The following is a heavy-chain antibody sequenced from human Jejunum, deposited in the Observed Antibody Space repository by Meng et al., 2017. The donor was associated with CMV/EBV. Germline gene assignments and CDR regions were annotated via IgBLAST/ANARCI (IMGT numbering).Heavy chain of an antibody. CDR2: ISYDGYNK. CDR3: AKDWEYDWGFADY. J-gene: IGHJ4*02. D-gene: IGHD7-27*01. Sequence: ADSGFTLSSYGMHWVRQATGRGLEWVALISYDGYNKYYADSVKGRFTISRDNSTNTLYLQMNSLRAKDTAVYYCAKDWEYDWGFADYWGQGTLVTVSS. CDR1: GFTLSSYG. V-gene: IGHV3-30*18.